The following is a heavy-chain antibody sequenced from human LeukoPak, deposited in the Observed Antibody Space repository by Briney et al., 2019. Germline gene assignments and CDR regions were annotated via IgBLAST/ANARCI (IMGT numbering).Heavy chain of an antibody. CDR2: IYYSGST. CDR3: ARHVEYSSGWPDY. D-gene: IGHD6-19*01. J-gene: IGHJ4*02. CDR1: GGSISRSSYY. Sequence: SETLSLTCTVSGGSISRSSYYWGWIRQPPGKGLEWIGNIYYSGSTYYNPSLKSRVTISVDTSKNQFSLKLSSVTAADTAVYYCARHVEYSSGWPDYWGQGTLVTVSS. V-gene: IGHV4-39*01.